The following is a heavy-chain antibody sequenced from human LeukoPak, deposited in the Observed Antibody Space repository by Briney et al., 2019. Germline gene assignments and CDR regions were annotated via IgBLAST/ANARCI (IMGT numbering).Heavy chain of an antibody. V-gene: IGHV4-39*07. CDR1: GGSINSSNYY. D-gene: IGHD2-21*01. J-gene: IGHJ6*02. CDR2: IYYSGST. CDR3: ARGGDYGMDV. Sequence: SETLSLTCTVSGGSINSSNYYWAWIRQPPGKGLEWIGSIYYSGSTNYNPSLKSRVTISVDTSKNQFSLKLSSVTAADTAVYYCARGGDYGMDVWGQGTTVTVSS.